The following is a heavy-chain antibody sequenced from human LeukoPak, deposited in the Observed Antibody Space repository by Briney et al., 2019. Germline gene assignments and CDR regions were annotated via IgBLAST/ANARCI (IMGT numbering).Heavy chain of an antibody. CDR1: GFIFSSYW. D-gene: IGHD4-23*01. CDR3: AKNRWYSFDY. V-gene: IGHV3-7*01. Sequence: GGSLRLSCAASGFIFSSYWMSWVRQAPGKGLEWVANIKEDGSERYYVDSVKGRFTISRDNARNSLSLQMDSLRAEDTAVYYCAKNRWYSFDYWGQGSLVTVSS. CDR2: IKEDGSER. J-gene: IGHJ4*02.